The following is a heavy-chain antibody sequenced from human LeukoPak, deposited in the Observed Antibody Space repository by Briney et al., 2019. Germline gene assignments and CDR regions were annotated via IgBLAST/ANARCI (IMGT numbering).Heavy chain of an antibody. D-gene: IGHD6-6*01. J-gene: IGHJ5*02. V-gene: IGHV1-2*02. Sequence: ASVKVSCKASGYTFTGYYMHWVRQAPGQGLEWMGWINPNSGGTNYAQKFQGRVTMTRDTSISTAYMELSRLRSDDTAVYYCAPLYSSPSNWFDPWGQGTLVTVSS. CDR3: APLYSSPSNWFDP. CDR2: INPNSGGT. CDR1: GYTFTGYY.